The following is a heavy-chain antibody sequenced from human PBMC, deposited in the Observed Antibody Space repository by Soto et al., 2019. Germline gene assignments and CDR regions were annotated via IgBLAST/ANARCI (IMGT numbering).Heavy chain of an antibody. CDR3: ANVPEVDPVCS. J-gene: IGHJ5*02. V-gene: IGHV3-23*01. D-gene: IGHD3-16*01. CDR2: ISGSGGST. Sequence: EVQLLESGGGLVQPGGSLRLSCAASGFTFSSYAMSWVRQAPGKGLEWVSAISGSGGSTYYADSVEGRFTISRDNAKNTLSLLMTSLRAEDTDVYYCANVPEVDPVCSWGRGTLVTVSS. CDR1: GFTFSSYA.